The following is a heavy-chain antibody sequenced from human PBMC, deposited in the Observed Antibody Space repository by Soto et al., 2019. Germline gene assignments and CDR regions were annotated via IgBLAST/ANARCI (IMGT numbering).Heavy chain of an antibody. CDR3: ARELTSLTIFGVVIVNYFDY. CDR2: ISSSGSTI. CDR1: GFTFSDYY. Sequence: QVQLVESGGGLVKPGGSLRLSCAASGFTFSDYYMSWIRQAPGKGLEWVSYISSSGSTIYDADSVKGRFTISRDNAKNSLYLQMNSLRAEDTAVYYCARELTSLTIFGVVIVNYFDYWGQGTLVTVSS. D-gene: IGHD3-3*01. V-gene: IGHV3-11*01. J-gene: IGHJ4*02.